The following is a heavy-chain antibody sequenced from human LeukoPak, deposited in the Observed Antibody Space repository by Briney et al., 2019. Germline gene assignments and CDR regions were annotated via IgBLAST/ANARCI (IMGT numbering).Heavy chain of an antibody. J-gene: IGHJ4*02. V-gene: IGHV1-8*01. CDR2: MNPNSGNT. Sequence: ASVKVSCKASGYTFTSYDINWVRQATGQGLEWMGWMNPNSGNTGYAQKFQGRVTMTRNTSISTAYMELSSLRSEDTAVYYCAREVVPAATFDYWGQGTLVTVSS. CDR3: AREVVPAATFDY. CDR1: GYTFTSYD. D-gene: IGHD2-2*01.